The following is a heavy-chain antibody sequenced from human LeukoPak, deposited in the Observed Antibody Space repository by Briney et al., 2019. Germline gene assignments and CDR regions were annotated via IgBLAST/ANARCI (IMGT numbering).Heavy chain of an antibody. V-gene: IGHV3-21*01. CDR3: ARGLRGWLQFPAFDY. J-gene: IGHJ4*02. D-gene: IGHD5-12*01. Sequence: GGSLRLSCAASGFTFSSYAMSWVRQAPGKGLEWVSSISSSSSYIYYADSVKGRFTISRDNAENSLYLQMNSLRAEDTAVYYCARGLRGWLQFPAFDYWGQGTLVTVSS. CDR2: ISSSSSYI. CDR1: GFTFSSYA.